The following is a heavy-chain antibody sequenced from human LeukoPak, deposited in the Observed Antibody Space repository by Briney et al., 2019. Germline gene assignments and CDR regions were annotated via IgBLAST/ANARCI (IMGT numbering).Heavy chain of an antibody. CDR1: GGSISSYY. CDR3: ARGQRYCSGGSCYGRRFDP. Sequence: SETLSLTCTVSGGSISSYYWSWIRQPPGKGLEWIGEINHSGSTNYNPSLKSRVTISADTSKNQFSLKLSSVTAADTAVYYCARGQRYCSGGSCYGRRFDPWGQGTLVTVSS. D-gene: IGHD2-15*01. J-gene: IGHJ5*02. CDR2: INHSGST. V-gene: IGHV4-34*01.